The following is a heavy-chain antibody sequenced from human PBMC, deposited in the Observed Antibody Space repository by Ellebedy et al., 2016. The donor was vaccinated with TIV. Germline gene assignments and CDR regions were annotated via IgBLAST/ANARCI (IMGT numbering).Heavy chain of an antibody. V-gene: IGHV3-7*01. CDR1: GFTFSSYW. CDR3: ARSYYDFWSGYYTGWYFDL. D-gene: IGHD3-3*01. CDR2: IKQDGSEK. J-gene: IGHJ2*01. Sequence: GESLKISCAASGFTFSSYWMSWVRQAPGKGLEWVANIKQDGSEKYYVDSVKGRFTISRDNAKNSLYLQMNSLRAEDTAVYYCARSYYDFWSGYYTGWYFDLWGRGTLVTVSS.